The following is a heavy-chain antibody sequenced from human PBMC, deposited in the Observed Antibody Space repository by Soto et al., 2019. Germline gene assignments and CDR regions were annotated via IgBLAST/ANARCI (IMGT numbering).Heavy chain of an antibody. CDR1: GFTFSSYA. Sequence: GGSLRLSCAASGFTFSSYAMSWVRQAPGKGVEWVSAISVSGGSTYDADSVKGRFTISRDNSKNTLYLQMNSLRAEDTAVYFCAKEQLVRTLDYWGQGTLVTVSS. CDR3: AKEQLVRTLDY. V-gene: IGHV3-23*01. D-gene: IGHD6-6*01. CDR2: ISVSGGST. J-gene: IGHJ4*02.